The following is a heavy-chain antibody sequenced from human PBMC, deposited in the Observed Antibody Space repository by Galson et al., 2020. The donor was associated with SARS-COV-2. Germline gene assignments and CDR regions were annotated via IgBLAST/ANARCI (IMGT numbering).Heavy chain of an antibody. J-gene: IGHJ6*02. CDR2: ISAHNGDT. CDR3: ARDQYYDILTGLGPYFHGMDV. D-gene: IGHD3-9*01. CDR1: GYSFISYG. Sequence: ASVKVSCKASGYSFISYGFSWVRQAPGQGLEWMGWISAHNGDTNYAQQFQDRVTMTTDTSTSTAYMELRSLRSDDTAVYYCARDQYYDILTGLGPYFHGMDVWGQGTTVTVSS. V-gene: IGHV1-18*04.